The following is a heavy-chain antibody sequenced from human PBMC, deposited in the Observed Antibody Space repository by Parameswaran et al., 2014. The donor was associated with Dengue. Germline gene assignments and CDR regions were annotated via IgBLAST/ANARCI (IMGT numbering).Heavy chain of an antibody. Sequence: RWIRQPPGKGLEWIGCIYYSGSTYYNPSLKSPVTMSVDTSKNQFSLKLRSVTAADTAVYYCARWVHGSGSYVMWFDPWGQGTLVTVSS. J-gene: IGHJ5*02. CDR3: ARWVHGSGSYVMWFDP. V-gene: IGHV4-31*01. CDR2: IYYSGST. D-gene: IGHD3-10*01.